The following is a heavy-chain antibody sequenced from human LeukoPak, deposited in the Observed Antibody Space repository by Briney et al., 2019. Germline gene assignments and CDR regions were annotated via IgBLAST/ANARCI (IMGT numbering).Heavy chain of an antibody. J-gene: IGHJ5*02. CDR3: AKDMIPVVPAAMGDWFDP. Sequence: GGSLRLSCAASGFTFSSYAMSWVRQAPGKGLEWVSAISGSGGSTYYADSVKGRFTISRDNSKNTLYLQMNSLRAEDTAVHYCAKDMIPVVPAAMGDWFDPWGQGTLVTVSS. D-gene: IGHD2-2*01. V-gene: IGHV3-23*01. CDR1: GFTFSSYA. CDR2: ISGSGGST.